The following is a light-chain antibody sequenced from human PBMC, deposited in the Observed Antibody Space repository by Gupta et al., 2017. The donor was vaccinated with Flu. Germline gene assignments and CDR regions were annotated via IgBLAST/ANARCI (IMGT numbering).Light chain of an antibody. J-gene: IGLJ1*01. CDR3: CSYAGSNTYV. CDR1: SIDVGGYKY. CDR2: DVS. V-gene: IGLV2-11*01. Sequence: SVTIACTGTSIDVGGYKYVSWYQQHPGKAPTLMIYDVSKRPSGVPDRFSGSKSGNPASLTISGLQAEDEADYYCCSYAGSNTYVFGAGTKVTVL.